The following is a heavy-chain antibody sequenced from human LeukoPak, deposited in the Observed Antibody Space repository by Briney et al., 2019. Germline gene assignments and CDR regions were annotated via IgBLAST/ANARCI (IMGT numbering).Heavy chain of an antibody. D-gene: IGHD2-8*01. CDR3: ARTNLDCKNGVCYDY. J-gene: IGHJ4*02. CDR2: FDPEDGET. Sequence: ASVKVSCKVSGYTLTELSMHWVRQAPGKGLEWMGGFDPEDGETIYAQKFQGRVTMTEDTSTDTAYMELRSLRSDDTAVYYCARTNLDCKNGVCYDYWGQGTLVTVSS. CDR1: GYTLTELS. V-gene: IGHV1-24*01.